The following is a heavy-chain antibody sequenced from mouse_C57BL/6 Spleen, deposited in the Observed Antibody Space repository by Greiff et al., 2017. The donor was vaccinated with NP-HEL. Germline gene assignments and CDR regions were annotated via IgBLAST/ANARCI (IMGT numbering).Heavy chain of an antibody. Sequence: VQLQQPGPELVKPGASVKLSCKASGYTFTSYDINWVKQRPGQGLEWIGWIYPRDGSTKYNEKFKGKATLTVDTSSSTASMELHSLTSEDSAVYFWARYWGSSPYWYCDVWGTGTTVTVSS. CDR3: ARYWGSSPYWYCDV. V-gene: IGHV1-85*01. D-gene: IGHD1-1*01. J-gene: IGHJ1*03. CDR1: GYTFTSYD. CDR2: IYPRDGST.